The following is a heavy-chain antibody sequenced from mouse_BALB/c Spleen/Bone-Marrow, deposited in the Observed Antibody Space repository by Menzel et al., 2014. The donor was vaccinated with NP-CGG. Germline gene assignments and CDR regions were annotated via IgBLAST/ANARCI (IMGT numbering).Heavy chain of an antibody. CDR2: IDPANGNT. D-gene: IGHD4-1*01. V-gene: IGHV14-3*02. CDR3: ARWGKLGRGYFDV. Sequence: EVQLQQSGAELVKPGASVKLSCTASGFNIKDTYMHWVKQRPEQGLEWIGRIDPANGNTKYDPKFQGKATITADTSSNTAYLQLSSLTSEDTAVYYCARWGKLGRGYFDVWGAGTTVTVSP. J-gene: IGHJ1*01. CDR1: GFNIKDTY.